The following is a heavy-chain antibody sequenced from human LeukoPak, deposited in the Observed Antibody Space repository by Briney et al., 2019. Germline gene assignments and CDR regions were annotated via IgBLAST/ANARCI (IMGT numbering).Heavy chain of an antibody. CDR1: GFTFSDYW. Sequence: GGSLRLSCAASGFTFSDYWMHWVRQAPGKGLEYVSSISNNGGTTFYANSVKGRFTISRDNSKNTLYLQMGSLRPEDMAVYYCARKMSVAGTNYFDYWGQGTLVTVSS. CDR3: ARKMSVAGTNYFDY. CDR2: ISNNGGTT. J-gene: IGHJ4*02. D-gene: IGHD6-19*01. V-gene: IGHV3-64*01.